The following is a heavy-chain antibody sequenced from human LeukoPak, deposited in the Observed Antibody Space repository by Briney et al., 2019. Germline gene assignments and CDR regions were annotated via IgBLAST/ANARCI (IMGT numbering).Heavy chain of an antibody. CDR3: AREGGFYRPLDY. J-gene: IGHJ4*02. Sequence: KASESLSLTCGVSGGSVSSTNWWTWIRQPPGKGLEWIGEVHLDGRTNFNPSLKSRLTMSVDLSENRVSLKLTSVTAADTAVYYCAREGGFYRPLDYSGQGTLVTVSS. V-gene: IGHV4-4*02. CDR1: GGSVSSTNW. CDR2: VHLDGRT. D-gene: IGHD6-25*01.